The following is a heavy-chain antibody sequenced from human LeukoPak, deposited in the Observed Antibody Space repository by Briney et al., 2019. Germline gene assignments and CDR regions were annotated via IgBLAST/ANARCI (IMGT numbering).Heavy chain of an antibody. J-gene: IGHJ4*02. Sequence: PSQTLSLTCAVYGGSFSDYYWNWIRQPPGKGLEWIGEINHSGSTNYNPSLKSRVTISVDTSKNQFSLKLSSVTAADTAVYYCARNWGTDGDYVNYWGQGTLVTASS. D-gene: IGHD4-17*01. CDR3: ARNWGTDGDYVNY. CDR1: GGSFSDYY. V-gene: IGHV4-34*01. CDR2: INHSGST.